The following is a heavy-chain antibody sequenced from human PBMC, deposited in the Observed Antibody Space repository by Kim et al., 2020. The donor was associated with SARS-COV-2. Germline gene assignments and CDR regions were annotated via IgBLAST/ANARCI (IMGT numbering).Heavy chain of an antibody. V-gene: IGHV1-69*04. CDR1: GGTFSSYA. Sequence: SVKVSCKASGGTFSSYAISWVRQAPGQGLEWMGRIIPILGIANYEQKFQGRVTITADKSTSTAYMELSSLRSEETAGYYCARDSDLDGSGSSGFDYWGQGTLVTVSS. CDR3: ARDSDLDGSGSSGFDY. J-gene: IGHJ4*02. D-gene: IGHD3-10*01. CDR2: IIPILGIA.